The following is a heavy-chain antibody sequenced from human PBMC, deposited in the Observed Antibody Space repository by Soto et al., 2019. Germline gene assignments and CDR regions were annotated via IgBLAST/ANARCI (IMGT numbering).Heavy chain of an antibody. CDR3: ARGRAVLLWFGEFRGFNY. V-gene: IGHV4-34*01. Sequence: PSETLSLTCAVYGGSFSGYYWSWIRQPPGKGLEWIGEINHSGSTNYNPSLKSRVTISVDTSKNQFSLKLSSVTAADTAVYYCARGRAVLLWFGEFRGFNYWXQGTLVTVSS. D-gene: IGHD3-10*01. J-gene: IGHJ4*02. CDR1: GGSFSGYY. CDR2: INHSGST.